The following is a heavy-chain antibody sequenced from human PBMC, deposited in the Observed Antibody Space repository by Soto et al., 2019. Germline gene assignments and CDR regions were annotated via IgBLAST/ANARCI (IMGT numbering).Heavy chain of an antibody. CDR3: ARDPSIAAAGGPLKWELNPLYNMDV. D-gene: IGHD6-13*01. J-gene: IGHJ6*02. CDR2: IWYDGSNK. V-gene: IGHV3-33*01. Sequence: GSLRLSCAASGFTFSSYGMHWVRQAPGKGLEWVAVIWYDGSNKYYADSVKGRFTISRDTSKKKLYLQMNSLRVEDTAVYYCARDPSIAAAGGPLKWELNPLYNMDVWGQGTTVTVSS. CDR1: GFTFSSYG.